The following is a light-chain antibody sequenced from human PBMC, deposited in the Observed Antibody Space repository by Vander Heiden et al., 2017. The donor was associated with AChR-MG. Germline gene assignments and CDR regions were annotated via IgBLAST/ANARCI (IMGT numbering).Light chain of an antibody. CDR2: GPS. V-gene: IGKV3-20*01. CDR1: QSIDSIY. Sequence: EIVLTQSPGTLSLSPGERATLSCRASQSIDSIYLAWYQQKPGQAPRLLIYGPSSRATGIPDRFIAGGSGTDFTLTISRLEPEDFAVYYCQQYGTGTFGHGTKVDIK. CDR3: QQYGTGT. J-gene: IGKJ3*01.